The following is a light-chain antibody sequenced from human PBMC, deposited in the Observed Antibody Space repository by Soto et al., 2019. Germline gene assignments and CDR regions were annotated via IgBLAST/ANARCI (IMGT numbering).Light chain of an antibody. Sequence: IQMTQSPSSLSASVGDRVTITFLASQGIRNDLGWYQQKPGKAPKLLIYKASILESGVPSRFSGSGSGTEFTLTISSLQPEDFATYYCQQYDSFAVTFGQGTKVDIK. CDR3: QQYDSFAVT. J-gene: IGKJ1*01. V-gene: IGKV1-17*01. CDR1: QGIRND. CDR2: KAS.